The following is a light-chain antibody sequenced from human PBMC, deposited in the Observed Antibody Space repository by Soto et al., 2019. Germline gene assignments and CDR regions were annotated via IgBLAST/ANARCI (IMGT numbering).Light chain of an antibody. J-gene: IGLJ1*01. CDR3: CSYAGSSTLYV. CDR2: EVN. CDR1: SSDIGTYNL. Sequence: QSVLTQPPSASGSPGQSVTISCTGTSSDIGTYNLVSWYQQHPGKAPKLMIYEVNKRPSGVSDRFSGSKSGNTASLTISGLQAEDEADYYCCSYAGSSTLYVFGTGTKVTV. V-gene: IGLV2-23*02.